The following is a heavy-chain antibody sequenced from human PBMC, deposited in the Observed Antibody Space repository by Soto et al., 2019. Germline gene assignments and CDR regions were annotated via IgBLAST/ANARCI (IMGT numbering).Heavy chain of an antibody. V-gene: IGHV4-31*03. J-gene: IGHJ6*03. D-gene: IGHD3-3*01. CDR2: IYYSGST. CDR1: GGSISSGGYY. CDR3: AREGPEEWLSSDYYYYMDV. Sequence: SETLSLTCTVSGGSISSGGYYWSWIRQHPGKGLEGIGYIYYSGSTYYNPSLKSRVTISVDTSKNQFSLKLSSVTAADTAVYYCAREGPEEWLSSDYYYYMDVWGKGTTVTVSS.